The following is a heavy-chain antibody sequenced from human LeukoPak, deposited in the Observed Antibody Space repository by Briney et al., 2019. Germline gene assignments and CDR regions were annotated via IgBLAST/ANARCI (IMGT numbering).Heavy chain of an antibody. Sequence: GGSLRLFCVASGFTFSNYAMNWVRQPPGKGLEWVSLSGSGGDIYYVDSVKGRFTISRDNSKNTLYLQMNSLRVEDTSVYYCAKARGGTYQTYFFDYWGQGTLVTVSS. D-gene: IGHD1-26*01. CDR1: GFTFSNYA. CDR3: AKARGGTYQTYFFDY. CDR2: SGSGGDI. V-gene: IGHV3-23*01. J-gene: IGHJ4*02.